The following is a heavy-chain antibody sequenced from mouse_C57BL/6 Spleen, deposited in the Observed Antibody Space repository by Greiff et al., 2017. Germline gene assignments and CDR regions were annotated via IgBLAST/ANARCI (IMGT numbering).Heavy chain of an antibody. CDR1: GFTFSSYG. CDR3: ARQEEDDYGSSYRDFDV. V-gene: IGHV5-6*01. CDR2: ISSGGSYT. D-gene: IGHD1-1*01. J-gene: IGHJ1*03. Sequence: EVKLMESGGDLVKPGGSLKLSCAASGFTFSSYGMSWVRQPPDKRLEWVATISSGGSYTYYPDSVKGRFTISRANAKNTLYLHMSSLKSKDTAMYDCARQEEDDYGSSYRDFDVWGTGTTVTVSS.